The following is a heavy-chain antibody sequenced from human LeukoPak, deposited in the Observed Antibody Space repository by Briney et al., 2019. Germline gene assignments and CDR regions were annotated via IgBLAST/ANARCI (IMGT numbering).Heavy chain of an antibody. J-gene: IGHJ5*02. Sequence: SQTLSLTCPVYAGSSTVYYGSWIRHPQGKGLEWNEEINHSGSTNYNPSLKGRVTISVDPSKHQFSLKLSSVTAADTAVYYCARGDTAMVTFVRWFWFDPWGQGTLVTVSS. CDR3: ARGDTAMVTFVRWFWFDP. D-gene: IGHD5-18*01. CDR1: AGSSTVYY. V-gene: IGHV4-34*01. CDR2: INHSGST.